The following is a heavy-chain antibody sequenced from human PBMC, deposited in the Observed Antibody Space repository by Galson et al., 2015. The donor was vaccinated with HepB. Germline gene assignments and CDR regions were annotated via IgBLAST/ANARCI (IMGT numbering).Heavy chain of an antibody. CDR2: ISAYNGNT. J-gene: IGHJ6*02. V-gene: IGHV1-18*01. CDR1: GYTFTSYG. Sequence: SVKVSCKASGYTFTSYGISWVRQAPGQGLEWMGWISAYNGNTNYAQKFQGRVTMTRDTSTSTVYMELSSLRSEDTAVYYCAREVIPTGAAAVDYYYYGMDVWGQGTTVTVSS. CDR3: AREVIPTGAAAVDYYYYGMDV. D-gene: IGHD6-13*01.